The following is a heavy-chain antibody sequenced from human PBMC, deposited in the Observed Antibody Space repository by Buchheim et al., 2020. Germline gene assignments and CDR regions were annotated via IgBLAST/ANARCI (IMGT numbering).Heavy chain of an antibody. CDR2: ISYDGSNE. CDR3: AKGREMATTTVESDY. Sequence: QVQLVESGGGVVQPGRSLRLSCAASGFTFSSYGMHWVRQAPGKGLEWVAVISYDGSNEYYEDSLKGRFTISRDNSKNTLYLQMNSLRAEDTAVYYCAKGREMATTTVESDYWGQGTL. J-gene: IGHJ4*02. D-gene: IGHD5-24*01. V-gene: IGHV3-30*18. CDR1: GFTFSSYG.